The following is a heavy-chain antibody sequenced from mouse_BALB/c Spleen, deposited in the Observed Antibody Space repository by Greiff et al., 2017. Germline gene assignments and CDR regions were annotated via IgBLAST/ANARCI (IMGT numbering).Heavy chain of an antibody. CDR3: ARHYGSSFYAMDY. V-gene: IGHV5-17*02. D-gene: IGHD1-1*01. J-gene: IGHJ4*01. CDR2: ISSGSSTI. Sequence: EVNVVESGGGLVQPGGSRKLSCAASGFTFSSFGMHWVRQAPEKGLEWVAYISSGSSTIYYADTVKGRFTISRDNPKNTLFLQMTSLRSEDTAMYYCARHYGSSFYAMDYWGQGTSVTVSS. CDR1: GFTFSSFG.